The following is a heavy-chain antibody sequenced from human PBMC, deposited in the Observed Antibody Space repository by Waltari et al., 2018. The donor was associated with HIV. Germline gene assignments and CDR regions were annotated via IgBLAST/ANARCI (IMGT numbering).Heavy chain of an antibody. J-gene: IGHJ4*02. Sequence: QVQMQQSGPGLVQASQTLSLTCAISGDSVSTSSAAWNWIRQSPSRGLEWLGRTYYRSKWYSDYALSVESRIAINPDTSKNQFSLQLNSVTPDDTAVYYCARDPSPMNRGLIMVSYFDHWGQGTPVTVSS. CDR3: ARDPSPMNRGLIMVSYFDH. CDR1: GDSVSTSSAA. CDR2: TYYRSKWYS. D-gene: IGHD3-10*01. V-gene: IGHV6-1*01.